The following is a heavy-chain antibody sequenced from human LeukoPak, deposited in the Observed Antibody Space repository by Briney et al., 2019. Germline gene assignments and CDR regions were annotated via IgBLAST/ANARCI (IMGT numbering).Heavy chain of an antibody. J-gene: IGHJ2*01. CDR2: ISSNGGST. CDR3: ARGRWELLRIDWYFDL. V-gene: IGHV3-64*01. CDR1: GFTFSSYA. Sequence: GGSLRLSCAASGFTFSSYAMYWVRQAPGKGLEYVSAISSNGGSTYYANSVKGRFIISRDNSKNTLYLQMGSLRAEDMAVYYCARGRWELLRIDWYFDLWGRGTLVTVSS. D-gene: IGHD1-26*01.